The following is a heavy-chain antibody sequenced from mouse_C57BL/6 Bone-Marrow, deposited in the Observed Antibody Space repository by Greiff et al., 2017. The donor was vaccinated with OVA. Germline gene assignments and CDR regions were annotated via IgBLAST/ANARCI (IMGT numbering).Heavy chain of an antibody. J-gene: IGHJ3*01. CDR3: ARVPWHYYGSSYWFAY. D-gene: IGHD1-1*01. CDR2: IYPSDSET. Sequence: QVQLQQPGAELVRPGSSVKLSCKASGYTFTSYWMDWVKQRPGQGLEWIGNIYPSDSETHYNQKFKDKATLTVDKSSSTAYMQLSSLTSEDSAVYYCARVPWHYYGSSYWFAYWGQGTLVTVSA. V-gene: IGHV1-61*01. CDR1: GYTFTSYW.